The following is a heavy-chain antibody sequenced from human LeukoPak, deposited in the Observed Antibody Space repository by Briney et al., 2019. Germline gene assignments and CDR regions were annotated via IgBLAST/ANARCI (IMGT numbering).Heavy chain of an antibody. V-gene: IGHV4-31*03. D-gene: IGHD3-9*01. CDR2: IYYSGST. J-gene: IGHJ4*02. Sequence: SQTLSLTCTVSGGSISSGGYYWSWIRQHPGKGLEWIGYIYYSGSTYYNPSLKSRVTISVDTSKNQFSLKLSSVTAADTAVYYCASEEDILTGRHYYFDYWGQGTLVTVSS. CDR3: ASEEDILTGRHYYFDY. CDR1: GGSISSGGYY.